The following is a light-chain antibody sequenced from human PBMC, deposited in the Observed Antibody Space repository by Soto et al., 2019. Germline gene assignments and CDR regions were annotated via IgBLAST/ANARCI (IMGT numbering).Light chain of an antibody. Sequence: EIVLTQSPGTLSLSPGERVTLSCGASQSAISNLAWYQQKPGQTPRLLIYDASTRATDIPARFSGSGSGTDFTLTISSLLSEDFAVYYCHQYYKWPLTFGGGTKVDIK. J-gene: IGKJ4*01. CDR1: QSAISN. CDR3: HQYYKWPLT. CDR2: DAS. V-gene: IGKV3-15*01.